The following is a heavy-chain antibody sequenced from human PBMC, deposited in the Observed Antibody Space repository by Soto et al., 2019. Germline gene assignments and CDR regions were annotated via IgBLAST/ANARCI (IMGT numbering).Heavy chain of an antibody. CDR3: ARAEVDMPTP. Sequence: PGGSLRLSCAASGFSVTANYMIWVRQAPGKGLEFVSVIWTNGGTLYADSVKGRFILSRDNSMNTVYLQMNSLRVEDTDVYYCARAEVDMPTPWGQGTLVTVSS. CDR2: IWTNGGT. D-gene: IGHD2-15*01. V-gene: IGHV3-66*01. J-gene: IGHJ5*02. CDR1: GFSVTANY.